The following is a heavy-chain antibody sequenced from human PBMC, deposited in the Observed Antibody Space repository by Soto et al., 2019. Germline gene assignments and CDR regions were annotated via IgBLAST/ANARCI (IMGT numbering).Heavy chain of an antibody. J-gene: IGHJ6*02. V-gene: IGHV1-69*01. CDR1: GGTFSSYA. Sequence: VQLVQSGAEVKKPGSSVKVSCKASGGTFSSYAISWVRQAPGQGLEWMGGIIPISDTTNYAQKFQGRVRITADESTSTAYMELSSLRSEDTAVYYCARSQGSSTSLEIYYYYYYGMDDWGQGTTVTVSS. CDR2: IIPISDTT. CDR3: ARSQGSSTSLEIYYYYYYGMDD. D-gene: IGHD2-2*01.